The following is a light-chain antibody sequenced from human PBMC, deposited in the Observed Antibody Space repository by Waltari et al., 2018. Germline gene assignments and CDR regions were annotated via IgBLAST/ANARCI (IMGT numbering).Light chain of an antibody. CDR2: QDT. Sequence: YELTQSPSISVAPGQTARLTCSGDALPTQYSYWYQQRPGQAPSLVIYQDTERPSGIPERFSGSSSGTTVTLTISDVQAEDEGDYYCHSADFSGNFRVFGGGTRLTV. V-gene: IGLV3-25*03. J-gene: IGLJ2*01. CDR1: ALPTQY. CDR3: HSADFSGNFRV.